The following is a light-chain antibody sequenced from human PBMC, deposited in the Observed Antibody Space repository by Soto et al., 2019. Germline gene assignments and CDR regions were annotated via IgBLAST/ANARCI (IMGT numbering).Light chain of an antibody. CDR2: GAS. V-gene: IGKV3-20*01. J-gene: IGKJ2*01. Sequence: EIVLTQSPGTLSLSPGVRATLSCRASQSVSSSYLAWYQQKPGQAPRLLIYGASSRATGIPDRFSGSGSGTDFNLSISRLEPEDFAVYYCQQYGSSPHTFGQGTKLEIK. CDR3: QQYGSSPHT. CDR1: QSVSSSY.